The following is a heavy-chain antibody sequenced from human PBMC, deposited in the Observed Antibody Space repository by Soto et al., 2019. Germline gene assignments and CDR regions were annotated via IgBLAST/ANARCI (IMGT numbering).Heavy chain of an antibody. CDR3: AKGLWFGEYWFDP. Sequence: PSETLSLTCSVSGGSISSSYWSWIRQPPGKGPEWIGYIYYTGSTNYNPSLKSRATISVDRSRDQFSLNLTSVTAADTAVYYCAKGLWFGEYWFDPWGQGILVTVSS. CDR1: GGSISSSY. D-gene: IGHD3-10*01. CDR2: IYYTGST. J-gene: IGHJ5*02. V-gene: IGHV4-59*01.